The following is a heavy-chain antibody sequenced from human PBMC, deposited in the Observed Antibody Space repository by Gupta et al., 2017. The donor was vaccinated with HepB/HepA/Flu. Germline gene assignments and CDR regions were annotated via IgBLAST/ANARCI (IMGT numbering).Heavy chain of an antibody. V-gene: IGHV3-48*03. Sequence: GFTFCSYDMNWVRQAPGKGLEWVSYISSGGSSIYYADSVKGRFTISGDNAKNSLYLQMNSLRAEDPAGYYCATWWAVTTNYWGQGTLVTVSS. CDR1: GFTFCSYD. CDR2: ISSGGSSI. CDR3: ATWWAVTTNY. D-gene: IGHD4-17*01. J-gene: IGHJ4*02.